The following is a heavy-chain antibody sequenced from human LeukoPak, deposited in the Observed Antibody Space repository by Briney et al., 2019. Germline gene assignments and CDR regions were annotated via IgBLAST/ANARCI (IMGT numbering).Heavy chain of an antibody. V-gene: IGHV4-59*04. J-gene: IGHJ3*02. D-gene: IGHD3-9*01. CDR1: GGSISSYY. Sequence: SETLSLTCTVSGGSISSYYWSWIRQPPGKGLEWIGSIYYSGNSYYNPSLKSRVTMSIDTSKNQFSLKLSSVTAADTAVYYCAEGEDYDILTGDLAFDIWGQGTMVTVSS. CDR3: AEGEDYDILTGDLAFDI. CDR2: IYYSGNS.